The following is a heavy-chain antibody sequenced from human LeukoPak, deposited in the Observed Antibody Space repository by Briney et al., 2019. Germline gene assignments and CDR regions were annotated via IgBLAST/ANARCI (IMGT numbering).Heavy chain of an antibody. V-gene: IGHV1-24*01. D-gene: IGHD3-10*01. J-gene: IGHJ5*02. CDR3: ATTYQPGALNWFDP. CDR1: GYTLTEMS. Sequence: ASVKVSCKVSGYTLTEMSMHWVRQAPGKGLEWMGGFDPEDGETIYAQKFQGRVTMTEDTSTDTAYMELSSLRSEDTAVYHCATTYQPGALNWFDPWGQGTLVTVSS. CDR2: FDPEDGET.